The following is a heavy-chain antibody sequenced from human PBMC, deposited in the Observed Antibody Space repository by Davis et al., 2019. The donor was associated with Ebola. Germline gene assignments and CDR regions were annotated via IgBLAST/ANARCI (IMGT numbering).Heavy chain of an antibody. CDR2: IWYDGSKK. V-gene: IGHV3-33*01. CDR3: ARDSDWNYDY. D-gene: IGHD1-1*01. Sequence: PGGSLRLSCAASGFTFSNYGMHWVRQAPGKGLEWVAVIWYDGSKKYYAHSVKGRFTISRDNSKNTLYLQMNSLRAEDRAGYYCARDSDWNYDYWGQGTLVTVSS. CDR1: GFTFSNYG. J-gene: IGHJ4*02.